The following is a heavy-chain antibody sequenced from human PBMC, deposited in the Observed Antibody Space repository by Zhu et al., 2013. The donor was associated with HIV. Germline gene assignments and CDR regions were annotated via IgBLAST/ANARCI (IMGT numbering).Heavy chain of an antibody. CDR1: GYTFTGHS. J-gene: IGHJ3*02. CDR2: IDPKSGTT. Sequence: QVQLVQSGAEVKRPGASMKVSCTPSGYTFTGHSIHWVRQAPGQGLEWMGWIDPKSGTTNYTEKFHGRVTMTRDTSVSTVYMELGGLRYDDTAIYYCASDVWEKALDIWGPGTILTVSS. CDR3: ASDVWEKALDI. D-gene: IGHD3-16*01. V-gene: IGHV1-2*02.